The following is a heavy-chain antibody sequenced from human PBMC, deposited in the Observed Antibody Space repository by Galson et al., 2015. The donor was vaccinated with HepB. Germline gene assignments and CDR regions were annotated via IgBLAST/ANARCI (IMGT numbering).Heavy chain of an antibody. CDR3: ARDKLELRGGVGY. CDR1: GFTFSSYG. V-gene: IGHV3-33*01. D-gene: IGHD1-7*01. CDR2: IWYDGSNK. J-gene: IGHJ4*02. Sequence: SLRLSCAASGFTFSSYGMHWVRQAPGKGLEWVAVIWYDGSNKYYADSVKGRFTISRDNSKNTPYLQMNSLRAEDTAVYYCARDKLELRGGVGYWGQGTLVTVSS.